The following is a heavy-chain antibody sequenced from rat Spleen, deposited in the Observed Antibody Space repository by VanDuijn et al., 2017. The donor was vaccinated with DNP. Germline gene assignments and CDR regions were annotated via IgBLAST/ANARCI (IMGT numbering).Heavy chain of an antibody. Sequence: EVQLVESGGGLVQPGNSLKLSCEASGFTFNNHGMAWVRQTPTKGLEWVAFISTGGDNTYYRDSVKGRFTISRDNAKNTQYLQIDSLRSEDTATYYCATWDLDYWGQGVMVTVSS. CDR1: GFTFNNHG. V-gene: IGHV5S13*01. CDR3: ATWDLDY. CDR2: ISTGGDNT. D-gene: IGHD4-6*01. J-gene: IGHJ2*01.